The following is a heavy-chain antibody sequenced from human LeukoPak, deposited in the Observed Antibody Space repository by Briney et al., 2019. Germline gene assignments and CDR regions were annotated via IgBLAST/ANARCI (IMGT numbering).Heavy chain of an antibody. Sequence: SETLSLTCTVSGGSISSYYWSWIRQPPGKGLEWLGYIYYSGSTNYNPSLKSRVTISVDTSKNQFSLKLSSVTPADTAVYYCARETCSGGSCYLLDYWGQGTLVTVSS. CDR1: GGSISSYY. CDR2: IYYSGST. CDR3: ARETCSGGSCYLLDY. J-gene: IGHJ4*02. D-gene: IGHD2-15*01. V-gene: IGHV4-59*01.